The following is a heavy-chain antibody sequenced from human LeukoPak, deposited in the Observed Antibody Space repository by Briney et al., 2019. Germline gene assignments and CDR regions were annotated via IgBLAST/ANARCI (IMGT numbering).Heavy chain of an antibody. V-gene: IGHV3-21*01. CDR3: IRDLFDDYSLDY. J-gene: IGHJ4*02. Sequence: GGSLRLSCAASGFTFSSYSMNWVRQAPGKGLEWVSSINSDSSIMYYAESVKGRFPISRDNARNSLYLQMNSLRAEDTAVYYCIRDLFDDYSLDYWGQGALVTVSS. CDR1: GFTFSSYS. CDR2: INSDSSIM. D-gene: IGHD3-16*01.